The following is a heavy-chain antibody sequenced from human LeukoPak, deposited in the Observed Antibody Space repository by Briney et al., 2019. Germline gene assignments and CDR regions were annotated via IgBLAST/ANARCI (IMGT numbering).Heavy chain of an antibody. Sequence: PSETLSLTCAVYGGSFSGYYWSWIRQPPGKGLEWIGEINHSGSTNYNPSLKSRVTISVDTSKNQFSLKLSSVTAADTAVYYCARAGSSSGYLDYWGQGTLVTVSS. CDR1: GGSFSGYY. J-gene: IGHJ4*02. D-gene: IGHD3-22*01. V-gene: IGHV4-34*01. CDR2: INHSGST. CDR3: ARAGSSSGYLDY.